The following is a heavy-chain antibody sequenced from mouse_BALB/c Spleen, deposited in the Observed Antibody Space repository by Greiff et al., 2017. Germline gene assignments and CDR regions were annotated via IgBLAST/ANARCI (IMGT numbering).Heavy chain of an antibody. Sequence: EVQLVESGGGLVKPGGSLKLSCAASGFTFSSYAMSWVRQTPGKRLEWVASISSGGSTYYPDSVKGRFTISRDNARNILYLQMSSLRSEDTAMYYCARGVITTVVVDYWGQSTTLTVSS. J-gene: IGHJ2*01. D-gene: IGHD1-1*01. CDR2: ISSGGST. V-gene: IGHV5-6-5*01. CDR3: ARGVITTVVVDY. CDR1: GFTFSSYA.